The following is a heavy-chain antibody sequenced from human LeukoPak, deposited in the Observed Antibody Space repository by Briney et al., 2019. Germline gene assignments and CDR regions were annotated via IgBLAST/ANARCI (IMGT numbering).Heavy chain of an antibody. J-gene: IGHJ4*02. CDR3: WGSGYIQGGPIFDY. V-gene: IGHV3-73*01. Sequence: GGSLRLSCATSGFTFSGSVMQWVRQASGKGLEWVGRIRSNANSYATAYGASMKGRFTISRDDSKNTAYLQVNSLKTEDTAVYYCWGSGYIQGGPIFDYWGQGTLVTVSS. CDR2: IRSNANSYAT. D-gene: IGHD3-22*01. CDR1: GFTFSGSV.